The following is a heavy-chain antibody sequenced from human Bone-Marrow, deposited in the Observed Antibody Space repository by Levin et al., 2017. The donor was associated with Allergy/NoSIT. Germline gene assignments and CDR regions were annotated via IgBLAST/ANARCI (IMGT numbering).Heavy chain of an antibody. J-gene: IGHJ6*03. V-gene: IGHV4-61*01. CDR3: ARDIDYYYYMDV. CDR1: GASVNSGSNY. Sequence: PSETLSLTCSVSGASVNSGSNYWSWIRQSPGKRLEWIGNIDYSGGTNYNPSLRSRVTISADTSKNQFSLNLSSVTAADTAVYYCARDIDYYYYMDVWGKGTTVTVSS. D-gene: IGHD3-16*02. CDR2: IDYSGGT.